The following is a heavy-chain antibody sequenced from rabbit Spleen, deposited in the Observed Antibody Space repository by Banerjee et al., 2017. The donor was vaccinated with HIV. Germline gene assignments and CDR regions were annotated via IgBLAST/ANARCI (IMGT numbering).Heavy chain of an antibody. CDR3: ARDLPGVIGWNFNL. J-gene: IGHJ4*01. Sequence: QSLEESGGDLVKPGASLTLTCTASGVSFSFSSYMCWVRQAPGKGLEWIACINTNNGNTVYARWAKGRFTFSTISSTTVTLQMTSLTATDTATYFCARDLPGVIGWNFNLWGPGTLVTVS. CDR1: GVSFSFSSY. D-gene: IGHD1-1*01. CDR2: INTNNGNT. V-gene: IGHV1S40*01.